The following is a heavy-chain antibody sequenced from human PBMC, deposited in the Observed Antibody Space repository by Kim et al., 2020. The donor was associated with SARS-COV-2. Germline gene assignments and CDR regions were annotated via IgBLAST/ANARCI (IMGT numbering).Heavy chain of an antibody. CDR3: ARHVVRCSSTSCYYYFDY. V-gene: IGHV5-10-1*01. CDR1: GYSFTSYW. D-gene: IGHD2-2*01. CDR2: IDPSDSYT. Sequence: GASLQISCKGSGYSFTSYWISWVRQMPGKGLEWMGRIDPSDSYTNYSPSFQGHVTISADKSISTAYLQWSSLKASDTAMYYCARHVVRCSSTSCYYYFDYWGQGTLVTVSS. J-gene: IGHJ4*02.